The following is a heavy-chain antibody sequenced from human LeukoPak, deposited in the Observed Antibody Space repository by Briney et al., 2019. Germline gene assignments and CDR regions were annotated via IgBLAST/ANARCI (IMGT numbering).Heavy chain of an antibody. CDR3: ARRDNGEYFHH. Sequence: GESLKISCQGSGYSFTNYWIPWVRQMPGKGLAWMGGIYPGDSHTRYSPSFQGQVTISADKSIGTAYLQWCSLKASDIAMYYCARRDNGEYFHHWGQGTLVTVSS. CDR2: IYPGDSHT. D-gene: IGHD1-1*01. J-gene: IGHJ1*01. V-gene: IGHV5-51*01. CDR1: GYSFTNYW.